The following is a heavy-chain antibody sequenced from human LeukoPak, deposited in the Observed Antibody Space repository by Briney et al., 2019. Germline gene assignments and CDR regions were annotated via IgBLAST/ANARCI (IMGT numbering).Heavy chain of an antibody. Sequence: SVKVSCKASGYTFTGYYMHWVRQAPGQGLEWMGWINPNSGGTNYAQKFQGRVTMTRDTSISTAYMELSRLRSDDTAVYYCARTTRFLEWLLHYYWGQGTLVTVSS. CDR3: ARTTRFLEWLLHYY. V-gene: IGHV1-2*02. CDR2: INPNSGGT. CDR1: GYTFTGYY. J-gene: IGHJ4*02. D-gene: IGHD3-3*01.